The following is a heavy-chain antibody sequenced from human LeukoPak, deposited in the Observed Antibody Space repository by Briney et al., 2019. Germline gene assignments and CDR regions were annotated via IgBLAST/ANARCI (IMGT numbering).Heavy chain of an antibody. D-gene: IGHD3-9*01. CDR1: GFTVSSNY. CDR3: ATELQYFDWLIVDY. Sequence: GGSLRLSCAASGFTVSSNYMSWVRQAPGKGLEWVSVIYSGGSTYYADSVKGRFTISRHNSKNTLYLQMNSLRAEDTAVYYCATELQYFDWLIVDYWGQGTLVTVSS. CDR2: IYSGGST. V-gene: IGHV3-53*04. J-gene: IGHJ4*02.